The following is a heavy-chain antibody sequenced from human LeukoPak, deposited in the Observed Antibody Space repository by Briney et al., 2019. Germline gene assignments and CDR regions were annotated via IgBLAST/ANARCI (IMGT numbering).Heavy chain of an antibody. CDR3: ARDGSYFDG. CDR1: GDSVSSSSAA. V-gene: IGHV6-1*01. J-gene: IGHJ4*02. CDR2: TYYRSKWYN. Sequence: SQTLSLTCTISGDSVSSSSAAWSWIRQSPSRGLEWLGRTYYRSKWYNDFAVSVKSRITIDPDTSKNQFSLQLNSVTPEDTAVYYCARDGSYFDGWGQGTLVTVSS.